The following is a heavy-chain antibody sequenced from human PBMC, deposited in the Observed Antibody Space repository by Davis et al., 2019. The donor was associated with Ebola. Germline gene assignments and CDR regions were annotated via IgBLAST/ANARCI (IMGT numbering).Heavy chain of an antibody. CDR3: AKNPKNYYGMDV. CDR1: GFTFSSYA. J-gene: IGHJ6*02. CDR2: ISYDGSNK. Sequence: PGGSLRLSCAASGFTFSSYAMHWVRQAPGKGLEWVAVISYDGSNKYYADSVKGRFTISRDNSKNTLYLQMNSLRAEDTAVYYCAKNPKNYYGMDVWGQGTTVTVSS. V-gene: IGHV3-30*18.